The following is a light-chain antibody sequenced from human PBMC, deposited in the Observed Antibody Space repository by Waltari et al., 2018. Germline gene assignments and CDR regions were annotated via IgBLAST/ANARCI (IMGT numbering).Light chain of an antibody. CDR2: DES. V-gene: IGKV1-33*01. CDR1: QDISNY. Sequence: DIQMTQSPSSLSASVGDRVTITCQASQDISNYLNWYQQKPGKAPKLLIYDESNFETGVPSRFSGSGSGTEFTFAIRSLQPEDIATYYCQQYDNLPPICTFGPGTKVDIK. J-gene: IGKJ3*01. CDR3: QQYDNLPPICT.